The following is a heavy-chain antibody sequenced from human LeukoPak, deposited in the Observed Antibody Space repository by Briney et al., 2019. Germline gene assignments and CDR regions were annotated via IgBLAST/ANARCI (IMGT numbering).Heavy chain of an antibody. D-gene: IGHD6-19*01. CDR3: ARVPGYSSGWSYFDY. Sequence: GGSLKLSCAASGLTFSSYGMHWVRQAPGKGLEWVAVIWDDGSIKYYADSVKGRFTISRDNSKKTLYLQMNSLRVEDTAVYYCARVPGYSSGWSYFDYWGQGTLVTVSS. CDR2: IWDDGSIK. V-gene: IGHV3-33*01. CDR1: GLTFSSYG. J-gene: IGHJ4*02.